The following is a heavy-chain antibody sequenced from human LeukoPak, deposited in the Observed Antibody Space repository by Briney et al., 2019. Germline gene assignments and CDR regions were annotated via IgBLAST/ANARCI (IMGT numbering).Heavy chain of an antibody. CDR1: GFTFSDYY. CDR2: ISSSGSTI. CDR3: ARVGIAAVVEYFDY. V-gene: IGHV3-11*01. Sequence: GGSLRLSCAASGFTFSDYYMSWIRQAPGKGLEWVSYISSSGSTIYYADSVKGRFTIPRDNAKNSLYLQMNSLRAEDTAVYYCARVGIAAVVEYFDYWGQGTLVTVSS. D-gene: IGHD6-13*01. J-gene: IGHJ4*02.